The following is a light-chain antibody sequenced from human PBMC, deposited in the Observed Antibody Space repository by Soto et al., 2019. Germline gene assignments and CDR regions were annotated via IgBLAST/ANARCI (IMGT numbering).Light chain of an antibody. Sequence: DIQMTQSPSSLSASVGDRVTITCRARQGSSNYLAWYQQIPGKVPKLLISAASTLQSGVPSRFSGSGSGTDFTLTIISLQPEAVATYYCQEYTHVPTFGGGTKVAIK. CDR1: QGSSNY. CDR3: QEYTHVPT. V-gene: IGKV1-27*01. J-gene: IGKJ4*01. CDR2: AAS.